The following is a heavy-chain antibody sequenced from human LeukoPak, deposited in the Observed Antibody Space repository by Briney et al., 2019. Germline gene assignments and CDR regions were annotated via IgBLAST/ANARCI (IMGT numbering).Heavy chain of an antibody. J-gene: IGHJ3*02. D-gene: IGHD2-15*01. Sequence: GGSLRLSCAASGFTFSSYAMSWVRQAPGKGLEWVSAISGSGGSTYYADSVKGRFTISRDNSKNTLYLQMNSLRAEDTAVYYCQSFKNKYCSGGSCYRNDAFDIWGQGTMVTVSS. V-gene: IGHV3-23*01. CDR3: QSFKNKYCSGGSCYRNDAFDI. CDR1: GFTFSSYA. CDR2: ISGSGGST.